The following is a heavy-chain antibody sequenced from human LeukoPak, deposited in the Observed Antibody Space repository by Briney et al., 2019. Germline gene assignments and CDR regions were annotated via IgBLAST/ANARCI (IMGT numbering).Heavy chain of an antibody. D-gene: IGHD6-13*01. Sequence: GGSLRLSCAASGFTFSSYWMYWVRQDPGKGLVWVSRINNDGSSTNYADSVKGRFTISRDNAKNTLYLQMNSLRAEDTAVYYCARDRASHEQFDYWGQGTLVTVSS. J-gene: IGHJ4*02. CDR3: ARDRASHEQFDY. V-gene: IGHV3-74*01. CDR2: INNDGSST. CDR1: GFTFSSYW.